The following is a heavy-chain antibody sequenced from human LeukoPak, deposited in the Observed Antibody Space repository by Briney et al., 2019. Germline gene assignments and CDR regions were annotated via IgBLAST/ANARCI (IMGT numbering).Heavy chain of an antibody. J-gene: IGHJ4*02. D-gene: IGHD2-15*01. CDR2: FDSEDGET. Sequence: ASVKVSCKVSGYTLTELSMHWVRQAPGKGLEWMGRFDSEDGETNYAQKVQGRVTMTEDTSTDTAYMELNSLRSDDTAVYYCAGDPQRCSGGNCYRFDYWGPGTLVTVS. CDR1: GYTLTELS. V-gene: IGHV1-24*01. CDR3: AGDPQRCSGGNCYRFDY.